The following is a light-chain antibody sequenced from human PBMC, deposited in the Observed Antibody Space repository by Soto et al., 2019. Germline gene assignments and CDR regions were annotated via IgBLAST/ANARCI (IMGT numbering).Light chain of an antibody. V-gene: IGLV2-23*02. CDR1: SSEVGSYNL. J-gene: IGLJ1*01. CDR3: CSYAGSSTFPYV. CDR2: EVS. Sequence: QSVLTQPASVSGSPGQSITISCTGTSSEVGSYNLVSWYQHHPGKAPKLMIYEVSKRPSGVSNRFSGSKSGNTASLTISGLQAEDEADYYCCSYAGSSTFPYVFGTGTKVTVL.